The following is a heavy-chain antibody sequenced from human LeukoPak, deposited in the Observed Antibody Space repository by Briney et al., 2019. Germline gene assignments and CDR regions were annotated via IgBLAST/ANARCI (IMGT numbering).Heavy chain of an antibody. Sequence: TSETLSLTCTVSGGSISSSTYYWGWIRQPPGKGLEWIGNIYYSGSTYYNPSLKSRVTISVDTSKNQFSLKVSSVTAADTAVYYCARHVTVANNYFDPWGQGTLVTVSS. CDR3: ARHVTVANNYFDP. J-gene: IGHJ5*02. V-gene: IGHV4-39*01. CDR1: GGSISSSTYY. CDR2: IYYSGST. D-gene: IGHD6-19*01.